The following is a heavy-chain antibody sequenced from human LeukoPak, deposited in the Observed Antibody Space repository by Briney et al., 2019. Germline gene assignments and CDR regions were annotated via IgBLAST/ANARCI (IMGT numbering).Heavy chain of an antibody. J-gene: IGHJ4*02. CDR3: ARVPPDDYGDYYYFDY. V-gene: IGHV3-20*04. CDR1: GFTSDDCG. CDR2: INWNGGST. D-gene: IGHD4-17*01. Sequence: GGSLRLSCAASGFTSDDCGISWVRQAPGKGLEWVSSINWNGGSTDYADSVKGRFTISRDNAKNSLYLQMNSLRAEDTALYYCARVPPDDYGDYYYFDYWGQGTLVTVSS.